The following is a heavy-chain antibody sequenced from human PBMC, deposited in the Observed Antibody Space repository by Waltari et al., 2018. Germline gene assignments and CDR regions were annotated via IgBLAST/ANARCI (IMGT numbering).Heavy chain of an antibody. Sequence: QVQLVESGGGVVQPGGSLRLSCAASGFTFSSYAMHWVRQAPGKGLEWVAFIRYDGSNKYYADSVKGRFTISRDNSKNTLYLQMNSLRAEDTAVYYCAKDKAPRNDPDAFDIWGQGTMVTVSS. V-gene: IGHV3-30*02. CDR3: AKDKAPRNDPDAFDI. CDR1: GFTFSSYA. J-gene: IGHJ3*02. D-gene: IGHD1-1*01. CDR2: IRYDGSNK.